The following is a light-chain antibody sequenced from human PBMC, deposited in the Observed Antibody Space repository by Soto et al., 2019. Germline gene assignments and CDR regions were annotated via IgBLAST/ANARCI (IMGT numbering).Light chain of an antibody. Sequence: EFVLTQSPATLSLSPGERATLSCRASQSVSRYLAWYQQKPGQAPRLLINDASNRATGIPARFSGSGSGTDFTLTISSLEPEDFAVYYCQQRSNWPLTFGPGTKLEIK. J-gene: IGKJ3*01. CDR2: DAS. CDR3: QQRSNWPLT. CDR1: QSVSRY. V-gene: IGKV3-11*01.